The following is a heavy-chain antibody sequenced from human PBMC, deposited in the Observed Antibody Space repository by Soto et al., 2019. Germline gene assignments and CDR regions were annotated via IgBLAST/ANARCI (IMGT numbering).Heavy chain of an antibody. CDR3: ARVRVGYGDYTFDY. CDR1: GGSISSYY. D-gene: IGHD4-17*01. V-gene: IGHV4-59*01. Sequence: PSETLSLTCTVSGGSISSYYWSWIRQPPGKGLEWIGYIYYSGSTNYNPSLKSRVTISVDTSKNQFSLKLSSVTAADTAVYYCARVRVGYGDYTFDYWGQGTLVTVSS. CDR2: IYYSGST. J-gene: IGHJ4*02.